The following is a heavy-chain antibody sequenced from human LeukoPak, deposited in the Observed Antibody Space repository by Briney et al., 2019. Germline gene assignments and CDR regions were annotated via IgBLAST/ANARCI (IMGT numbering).Heavy chain of an antibody. D-gene: IGHD3-10*01. Sequence: GGSLRLSCEASGFTFSSDNMNWVRQAPGKGLEWVSAISGSGGSTYYADSVKGRFTISRDNSKNTLYLQMNSLRAEDTAVYYCAKDLYGSGSYYNTRGYFQHWGQGTLVTVSS. CDR3: AKDLYGSGSYYNTRGYFQH. CDR2: ISGSGGST. J-gene: IGHJ1*01. CDR1: GFTFSSDN. V-gene: IGHV3-23*01.